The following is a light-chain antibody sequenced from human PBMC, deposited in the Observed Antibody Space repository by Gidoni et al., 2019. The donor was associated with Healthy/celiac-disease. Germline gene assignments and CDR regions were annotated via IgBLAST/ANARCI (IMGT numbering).Light chain of an antibody. Sequence: DIQMTQSPSSLSASVGDRVTITCRASQSISSYLNWYQQKPGKAPKLLIYAASSLQSGVPSRFSGSGSWPDFTLTISCLQPEDFATYYCQQSYSTRGTFGQGTKVEIK. CDR2: AAS. J-gene: IGKJ1*01. V-gene: IGKV1-39*01. CDR1: QSISSY. CDR3: QQSYSTRGT.